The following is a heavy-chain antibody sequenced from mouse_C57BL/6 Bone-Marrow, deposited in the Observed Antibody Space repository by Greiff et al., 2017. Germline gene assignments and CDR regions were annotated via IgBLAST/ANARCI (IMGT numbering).Heavy chain of an antibody. Sequence: VQLQQPGAELVKPGASVKMSCKASGYTFTSYWITWVKQRPGQGLEWIGDIYPGSGSTNYNEKFKSKATLTVDTSSSTAYMQLSSLTSEDSAVYYCARSEWVDLPDYFDYWGQGTTLTVSS. CDR3: ARSEWVDLPDYFDY. D-gene: IGHD1-1*02. CDR2: IYPGSGST. CDR1: GYTFTSYW. J-gene: IGHJ2*01. V-gene: IGHV1-55*01.